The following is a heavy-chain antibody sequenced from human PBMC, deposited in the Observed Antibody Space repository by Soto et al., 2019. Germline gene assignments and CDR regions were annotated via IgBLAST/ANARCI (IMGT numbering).Heavy chain of an antibody. D-gene: IGHD4-4*01. CDR3: ARSPPGDSKTNWFDP. CDR1: GYTFTDYY. V-gene: IGHV1-2*02. Sequence: QVQLVQSGAEVKKPGASVKVSCKASGYTFTDYYIHWVRQAPGQGLEWMGWINPNSGGTKYARKFQGRVTMTRDTSISTAYMELSRLRSDDTAVYYCARSPPGDSKTNWFDPWGQGTLVTVSS. J-gene: IGHJ5*02. CDR2: INPNSGGT.